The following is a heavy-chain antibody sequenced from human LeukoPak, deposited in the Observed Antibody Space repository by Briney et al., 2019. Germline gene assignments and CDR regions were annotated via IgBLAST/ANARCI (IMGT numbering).Heavy chain of an antibody. CDR1: GFTFRTYA. CDR2: VNNNGGNT. J-gene: IGHJ4*02. CDR3: VKDGGDSGWYYHFDY. V-gene: IGHV3-64D*06. Sequence: QPGGSLRLSCSASGFTFRTYAMHWVRQAPGKGLEYVSGVNNNGGNTNYVDSVKGRFTISRDNSKNTLYLQISSLRAEDTAVYYCVKDGGDSGWYYHFDYWGQGTLVTVSS. D-gene: IGHD6-19*01.